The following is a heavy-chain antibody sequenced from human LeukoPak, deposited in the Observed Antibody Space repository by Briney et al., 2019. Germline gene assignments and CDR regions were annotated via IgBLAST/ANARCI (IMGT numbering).Heavy chain of an antibody. V-gene: IGHV1-3*01. CDR3: ARDHPLRDYYCYGMDV. CDR1: GYTLTSYA. Sequence: GASVKVSCKASGYTLTSYAMHWVRQAPGQRLEWMGWINAGNGNTKYSQKFQGRVTITRDTSASTAYMELSSLRSEDTAVYYCARDHPLRDYYCYGMDVWGQGTTVTVSS. D-gene: IGHD4-17*01. J-gene: IGHJ6*02. CDR2: INAGNGNT.